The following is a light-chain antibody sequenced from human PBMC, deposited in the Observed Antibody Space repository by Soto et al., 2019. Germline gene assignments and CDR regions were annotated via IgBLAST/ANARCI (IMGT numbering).Light chain of an antibody. J-gene: IGKJ1*01. V-gene: IGKV1-5*03. CDR3: QHYNSYSEA. Sequence: DIHMTQSPSTLSGSVGYRVTIPCRASQTISSWLAWYQQKPGKAPKLLIYKASTLKSGVPSRFSGSGSGTEFTLTISSLQPDDFATYYCQHYNSYSEAFGQGTKVDI. CDR1: QTISSW. CDR2: KAS.